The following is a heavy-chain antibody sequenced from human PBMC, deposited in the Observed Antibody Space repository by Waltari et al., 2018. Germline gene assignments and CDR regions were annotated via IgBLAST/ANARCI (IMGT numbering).Heavy chain of an antibody. CDR3: ARDFRDYDNAADEGLLDS. J-gene: IGHJ3*02. CDR1: GGSISSYY. CDR2: IYYSGST. D-gene: IGHD3-22*01. V-gene: IGHV4-59*01. Sequence: QVQLQESGPGLVKPSETLSLTCTVSGGSISSYYWSWIRQPPGKGLEWIGYIYYSGSTNYNPSLKSRVTISVDTSKNQCSLKLSSVTAADTAVYYCARDFRDYDNAADEGLLDSWGQGTMVTVSS.